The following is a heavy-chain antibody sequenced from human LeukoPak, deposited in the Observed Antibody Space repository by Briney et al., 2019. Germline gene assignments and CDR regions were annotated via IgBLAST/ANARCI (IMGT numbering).Heavy chain of an antibody. CDR1: GFTFSSYW. J-gene: IGHJ1*01. CDR3: ARDEEEGYCSSTSCYPQYFQH. D-gene: IGHD2-2*01. Sequence: PGGSLRLSCAASGFTFSSYWMHWVRQAPGKGLVWVSRINSDGSSTSYADSVKGRFTISRDNAKNSLYLQMNSLRAEDTAVYYCARDEEEGYCSSTSCYPQYFQHWGQGTLVTVSS. CDR2: INSDGSST. V-gene: IGHV3-74*01.